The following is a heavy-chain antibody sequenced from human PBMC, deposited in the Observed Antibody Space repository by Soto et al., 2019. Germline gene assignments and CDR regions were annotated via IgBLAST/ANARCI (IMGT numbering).Heavy chain of an antibody. J-gene: IGHJ3*02. V-gene: IGHV3-30*18. Sequence: QVQLVESGGGVVQPGTSLSLSCQASSFTFSTYGLHWVGQAPGKGLEWVALISFDGSNNYLGDSVKGRFPISRDNSKNTLYLQMNSLRAEDTAVYYCAKPKDSSSWYNAIDIWGQGTKVTVSS. D-gene: IGHD6-13*01. CDR1: SFTFSTYG. CDR2: ISFDGSNN. CDR3: AKPKDSSSWYNAIDI.